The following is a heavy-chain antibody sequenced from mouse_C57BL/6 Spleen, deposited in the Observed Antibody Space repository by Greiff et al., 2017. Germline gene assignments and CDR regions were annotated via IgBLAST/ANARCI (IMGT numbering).Heavy chain of an antibody. D-gene: IGHD1-1*01. CDR3: ARRGSGFDWYFDV. Sequence: QVQLQQPGAELVKPGASVKLSCKASGYTFTSYWMHWVKQRPGKGLEWIGMIHPNSCSTNYNEKFKRKVTLTVDKSTSTAYMQLSSLTSEDSTVYYCARRGSGFDWYFDVWGTGTTVTVSS. CDR1: GYTFTSYW. J-gene: IGHJ1*03. CDR2: IHPNSCST. V-gene: IGHV1-64*01.